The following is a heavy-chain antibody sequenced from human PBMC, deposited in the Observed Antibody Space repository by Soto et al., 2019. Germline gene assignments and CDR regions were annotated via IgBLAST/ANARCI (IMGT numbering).Heavy chain of an antibody. CDR1: GGYISSYY. CDR2: IYYSGST. Sequence: SETLSLTCTVSGGYISSYYWSWIRQPPGKGLEWIGYIYYSGSTNYNPSLKSRVTISVDTSKNQFSLKLSSVTAADTAVYYCARSQTTVTSYDPWGQGTLVTVSS. V-gene: IGHV4-59*12. J-gene: IGHJ5*02. CDR3: ARSQTTVTSYDP. D-gene: IGHD4-17*01.